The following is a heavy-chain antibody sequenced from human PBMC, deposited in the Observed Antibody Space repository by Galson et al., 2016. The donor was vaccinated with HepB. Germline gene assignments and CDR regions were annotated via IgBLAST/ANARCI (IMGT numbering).Heavy chain of an antibody. D-gene: IGHD6-6*01. V-gene: IGHV1-8*02. CDR2: MNPNSGNT. J-gene: IGHJ4*02. CDR3: ARVEYASSTEANRLDY. CDR1: GYTFTSYD. Sequence: SVKVSCKASGYTFTSYDIHWVRQATGQGLEWMGWMNPNSGNTGYAQKFQGRVTLTRSTSKSTVYMELSSLRSEDMAMYYCARVEYASSTEANRLDYWGQGTLDTVAS.